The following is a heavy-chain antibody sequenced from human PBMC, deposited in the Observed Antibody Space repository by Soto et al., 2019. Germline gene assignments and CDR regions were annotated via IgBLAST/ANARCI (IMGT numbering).Heavy chain of an antibody. CDR2: IIPIFGTA. D-gene: IGHD3-10*01. J-gene: IGHJ6*02. V-gene: IGHV1-69*06. Sequence: QVQLVQSGAEVKKPGSSVKVSCKASGGTFSSYAISWVRQAPGQGLEWMGGIIPIFGTANYAQKFQGRVTITADKSTSTAYMELSSLRSEDTAVYYCASGGNSYGSGSDYYHYGMDVWGQGTTVTVSS. CDR1: GGTFSSYA. CDR3: ASGGNSYGSGSDYYHYGMDV.